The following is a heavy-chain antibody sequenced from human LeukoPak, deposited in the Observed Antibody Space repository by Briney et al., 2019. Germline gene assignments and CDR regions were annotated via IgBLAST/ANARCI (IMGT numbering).Heavy chain of an antibody. V-gene: IGHV4-34*01. CDR2: INHSGST. CDR1: GGSISSYY. CDR3: ARLGYSYGSFDY. J-gene: IGHJ4*02. D-gene: IGHD5-18*01. Sequence: SETLSLTCTVSGGSISSYYWSWIRQPPGKGLEWIGEINHSGSTNYNPSLKSRVTISVDTSKNQFSLKLSSVTAADTAVYYCARLGYSYGSFDYWGQGTLVTVSS.